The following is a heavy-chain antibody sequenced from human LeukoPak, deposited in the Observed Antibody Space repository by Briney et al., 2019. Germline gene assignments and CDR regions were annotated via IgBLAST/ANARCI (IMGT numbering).Heavy chain of an antibody. J-gene: IGHJ4*02. CDR1: GLTFNNAW. CDR3: TVVNYGSGSYPLGY. D-gene: IGHD3-10*01. CDR2: IKNKPDGGTT. Sequence: PGGSLRLSCAASGLTFNNAWMSWVRQAPGKGLEWVGRIKNKPDGGTTDYAAPVQGRFTISRDDSKNTLSLQMNSLKAEDTAVYYCTVVNYGSGSYPLGYWGQGTLVTVSS. V-gene: IGHV3-15*01.